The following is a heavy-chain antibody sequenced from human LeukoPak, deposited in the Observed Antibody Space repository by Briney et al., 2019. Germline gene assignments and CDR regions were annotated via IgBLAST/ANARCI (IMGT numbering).Heavy chain of an antibody. CDR3: ARLDYYDSSGYYHVDDAFDI. Sequence: ASVKVSCKASGYTFTGYYMHWVRQAAGQGLEWMGRINPNSCGPNYAQKFKDRVTMTRDTSISTAYMELSRLRSDDTAVYYCARLDYYDSSGYYHVDDAFDIWGQGTMVTVSS. J-gene: IGHJ3*02. D-gene: IGHD3-22*01. CDR2: INPNSCGP. V-gene: IGHV1-2*06. CDR1: GYTFTGYY.